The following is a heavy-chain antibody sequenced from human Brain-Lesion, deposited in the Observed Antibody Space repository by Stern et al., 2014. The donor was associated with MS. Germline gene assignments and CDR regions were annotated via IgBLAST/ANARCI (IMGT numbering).Heavy chain of an antibody. CDR3: AKGLRQQLVPFDY. CDR2: IRGRGDSA. Sequence: EVQLVQSGGGLVQPGGSLRLSCAASGFSFSIYAMNWVRQAPGKGPEWVAAIRGRGDSAYYADSVNGRFTISRDNSKNKVYLQMNSLRADDTAVYYCAKGLRQQLVPFDYWGQGTLVSVSS. V-gene: IGHV3-23*04. J-gene: IGHJ4*02. CDR1: GFSFSIYA. D-gene: IGHD6-13*01.